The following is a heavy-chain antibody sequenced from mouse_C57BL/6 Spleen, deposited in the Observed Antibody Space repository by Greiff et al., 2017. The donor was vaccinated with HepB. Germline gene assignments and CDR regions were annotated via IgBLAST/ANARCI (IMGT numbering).Heavy chain of an antibody. CDR2: ISSGGSYT. D-gene: IGHD4-1*01. V-gene: IGHV5-6*02. J-gene: IGHJ4*01. CDR3: ARRLGRYAMDY. Sequence: EVKLVESGGDLVKPGGSLKLSCAASGFTFSSYGMSWVRQTPDKRLEWVATISSGGSYTYYPDSVKGRFTISRDNAKNTLYLQMSSLKSEDTAMYYCARRLGRYAMDYWGQGTSVTVSS. CDR1: GFTFSSYG.